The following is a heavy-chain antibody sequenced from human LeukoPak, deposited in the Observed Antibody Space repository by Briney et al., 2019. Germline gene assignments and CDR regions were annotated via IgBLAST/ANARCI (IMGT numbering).Heavy chain of an antibody. CDR2: IYYSGRT. CDR3: AREGYSSSWYLDY. V-gene: IGHV4-31*03. CDR1: GGSIRSGGYY. Sequence: SETLSLTCTVSGGSIRSGGYYWSWIRQHPGKRLVWIGYIYYSGRTYYNPSLKGRVTISVDTSKNQFSLKLSSVTAADTAVYYCAREGYSSSWYLDYWGQGTLVTVSS. J-gene: IGHJ4*02. D-gene: IGHD6-13*01.